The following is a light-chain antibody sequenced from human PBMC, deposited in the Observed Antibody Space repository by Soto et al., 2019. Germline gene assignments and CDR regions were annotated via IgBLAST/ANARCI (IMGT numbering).Light chain of an antibody. V-gene: IGLV2-14*01. CDR1: SCDVGGYNY. CDR3: ISYTSSSTSYV. J-gene: IGLJ1*01. Sequence: QSVLAQPASVSGSPGQSITISCSGTSCDVGGYNYVAWYQQHPGKVPRLMIYEVSNRPSGLSNRFSVSNSGSTASLTISGLQAEDDADYYCISYTSSSTSYVFGTGTKVTVL. CDR2: EVS.